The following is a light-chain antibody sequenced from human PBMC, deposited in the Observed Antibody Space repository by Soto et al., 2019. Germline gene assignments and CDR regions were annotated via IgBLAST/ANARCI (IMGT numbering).Light chain of an antibody. CDR3: SSYTTRRTFV. CDR1: SSDVGGYNY. Sequence: QSALTQPASVSGSPGQSITISCTGTSSDVGGYNYVSWYQQHPGKAPKLMIYEVSNRPSGVSNRFSGSKSGNTASLTISGLQAEDEADYYCSSYTTRRTFVFGNGTKVTVL. V-gene: IGLV2-14*01. J-gene: IGLJ1*01. CDR2: EVS.